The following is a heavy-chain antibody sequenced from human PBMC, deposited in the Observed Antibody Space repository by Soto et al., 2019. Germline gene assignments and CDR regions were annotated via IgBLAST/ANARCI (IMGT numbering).Heavy chain of an antibody. J-gene: IGHJ4*02. CDR1: GGSISSYY. V-gene: IGHV4-59*01. CDR3: ARWAYGDGLRGFDY. D-gene: IGHD4-17*01. Sequence: QVQLQESGPGLVKPSETLSLTCTVSGGSISSYYWSWIRQPPGKGLEWIGYIYYSGSTNYNPSLKSRVTISVDTSKNQFSLKLSSVTAADTAVYYCARWAYGDGLRGFDYWGQGTLVTVSS. CDR2: IYYSGST.